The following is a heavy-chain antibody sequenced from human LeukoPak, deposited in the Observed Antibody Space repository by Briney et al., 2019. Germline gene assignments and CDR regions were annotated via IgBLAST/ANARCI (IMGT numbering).Heavy chain of an antibody. D-gene: IGHD6-13*01. CDR2: ISGSGGST. Sequence: GGSLRLSCAASGFTFSSYEMNWVRQAPGKGLEWVSAISGSGGSTYYADSVKGRFTISRDNSKNTLYLQMNSLRAEDTAVYYCAKDKGSSWYAIYYYYYMDVWGKGTMVTISS. V-gene: IGHV3-23*01. J-gene: IGHJ6*03. CDR3: AKDKGSSWYAIYYYYYMDV. CDR1: GFTFSSYE.